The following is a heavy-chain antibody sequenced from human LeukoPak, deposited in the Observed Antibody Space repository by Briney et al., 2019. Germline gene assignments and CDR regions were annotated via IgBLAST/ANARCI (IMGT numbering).Heavy chain of an antibody. J-gene: IGHJ4*02. D-gene: IGHD6-19*01. CDR3: AKDLSIGIAVAGSRNY. Sequence: PGGSLRLSCAASGFSFSSYAMSWVRQAPGKGLEWVSATSGSGGSTYYADSVKGRFTISRDNSKNTLYLQMNSLRAEDTAVYYCAKDLSIGIAVAGSRNYWGQGTLVTVSS. CDR2: TSGSGGST. CDR1: GFSFSSYA. V-gene: IGHV3-23*01.